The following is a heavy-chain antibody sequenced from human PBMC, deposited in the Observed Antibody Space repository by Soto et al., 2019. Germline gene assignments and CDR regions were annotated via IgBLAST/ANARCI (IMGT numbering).Heavy chain of an antibody. D-gene: IGHD2-2*01. CDR1: GYSISSGYY. CDR2: IYHSGST. Sequence: PSETLSLTCAVSGYSISSGYYWGWIRQPPGKGLEWIGSIYHSGSTYYNPSLKSRVTISVDTSKNQFSLKLSSVTAADTAVYYCARARVPAAMKGYYYYGMDVWGQGTTVTVSS. V-gene: IGHV4-38-2*01. J-gene: IGHJ6*02. CDR3: ARARVPAAMKGYYYYGMDV.